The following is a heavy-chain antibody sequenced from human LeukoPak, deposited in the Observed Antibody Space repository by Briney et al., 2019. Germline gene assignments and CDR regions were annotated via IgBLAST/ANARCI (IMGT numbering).Heavy chain of an antibody. CDR2: ITRSSSSI. CDR1: GFIFSSYI. Sequence: GGSLRLSCAAPGFIFSSYIMNWVRQAPGKGPEWVSSITRSSSSIYYADSVKGRFTISRDNDKSSLFLQMNSLRAEDTAVDYCARDLSRIVAAGYYFDYWGQGTLVTVSS. J-gene: IGHJ4*02. D-gene: IGHD6-13*01. CDR3: ARDLSRIVAAGYYFDY. V-gene: IGHV3-21*01.